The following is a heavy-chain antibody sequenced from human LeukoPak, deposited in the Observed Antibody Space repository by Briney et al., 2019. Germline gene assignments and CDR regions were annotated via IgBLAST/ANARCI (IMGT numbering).Heavy chain of an antibody. Sequence: SETLPLTCTVSGGSINSYYWSWIRQPPGKGLEWIGYIYYSGSTNYNPSLKSRVTISVDTSKNQFSPKLSSVTAADTAVYYCARHSRVTSWVMDVWGQGTTVTVSS. D-gene: IGHD4-11*01. CDR1: GGSINSYY. CDR3: ARHSRVTSWVMDV. J-gene: IGHJ6*02. V-gene: IGHV4-59*08. CDR2: IYYSGST.